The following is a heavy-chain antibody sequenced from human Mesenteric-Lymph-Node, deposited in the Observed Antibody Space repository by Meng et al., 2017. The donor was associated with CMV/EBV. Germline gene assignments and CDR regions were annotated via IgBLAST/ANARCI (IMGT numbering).Heavy chain of an antibody. V-gene: IGHV4-39*02. Sequence: GPTINPTYYCGWIRQPPEKGVGGSGIVYNSGSTYYNYALKMRVTISVATAKNQFSLKLRFVTAADTAVYYCAREGGGELGTYYFDYWGQGTLVTVSS. J-gene: IGHJ4*02. D-gene: IGHD1-7*01. CDR2: VYNSGST. CDR3: AREGGGELGTYYFDY. CDR1: GPTINPTYY.